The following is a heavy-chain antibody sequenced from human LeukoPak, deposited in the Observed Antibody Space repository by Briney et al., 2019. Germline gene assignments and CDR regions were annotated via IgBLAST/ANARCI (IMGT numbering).Heavy chain of an antibody. CDR2: IYNTGTT. Sequence: KPSETLSLTCTVSGGSISSYYWSWIRQPAGKGLEWIGRIYNTGTTNYNPSLKSRVTMSVDTSKNQFSLKLSSVSAADTAVYYCARVSQTVAGIPGPFYYFDYWGQGTLVTVSS. D-gene: IGHD6-19*01. J-gene: IGHJ4*02. CDR3: ARVSQTVAGIPGPFYYFDY. V-gene: IGHV4-4*07. CDR1: GGSISSYY.